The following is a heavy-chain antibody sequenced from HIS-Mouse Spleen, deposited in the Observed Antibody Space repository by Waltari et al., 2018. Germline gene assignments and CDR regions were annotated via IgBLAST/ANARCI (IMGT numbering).Heavy chain of an antibody. CDR1: GFTFSNAW. Sequence: EVQLVESGGGLVKPGGSLRLSCAASGFTFSNAWMRWVRQAPGKGLEWVGRIKSKTDGGTTDYAAPVKGRFTISRDDSKNTLYLQMNSLKTEDTVVYYCTTDPNSGYPDYWGQGTLVTVSS. D-gene: IGHD5-12*01. V-gene: IGHV3-15*01. J-gene: IGHJ4*02. CDR3: TTDPNSGYPDY. CDR2: IKSKTDGGTT.